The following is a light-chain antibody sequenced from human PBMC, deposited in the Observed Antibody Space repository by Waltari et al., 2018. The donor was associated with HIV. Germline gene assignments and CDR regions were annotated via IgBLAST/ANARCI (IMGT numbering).Light chain of an antibody. J-gene: IGKJ4*01. CDR3: QQLNSYPLS. V-gene: IGKV1-9*01. CDR1: QGITSY. Sequence: DIQLTQSPSFLSASVGDRVTITCRASQGITSYLAWYQQKPVKAPKLLIYAASTLQSGVPSRFRGSGSGTEFTLTISSLQPEDFATYYCQQLNSYPLSFGGGTKVEIK. CDR2: AAS.